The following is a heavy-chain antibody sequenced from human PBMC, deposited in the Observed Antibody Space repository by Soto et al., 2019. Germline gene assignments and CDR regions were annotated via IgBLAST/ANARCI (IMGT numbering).Heavy chain of an antibody. V-gene: IGHV3-30-3*01. D-gene: IGHD3-3*01. CDR1: GFTFSSYA. J-gene: IGHJ4*02. CDR2: ISYDGSNK. CDR3: ARGSHPTITIFGEVISGPDY. Sequence: QVQLVESGGGVVQPGRSLRLSCAASGFTFSSYAMHWIRQAPGKGLEWVAVISYDGSNKYYADSVKGRFTISRDNSKNTLYLQMNSLRAEDTAVYYCARGSHPTITIFGEVISGPDYWGQGTLVTVSS.